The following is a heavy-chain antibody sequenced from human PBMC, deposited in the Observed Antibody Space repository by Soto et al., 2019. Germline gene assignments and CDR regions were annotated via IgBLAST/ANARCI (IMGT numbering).Heavy chain of an antibody. D-gene: IGHD6-13*01. J-gene: IGHJ4*02. CDR2: VSGSGGST. V-gene: IGHV3-23*01. CDR3: AKNPYSSPQDY. CDR1: VFTFSSYA. Sequence: GGSLRLSCAASVFTFSSYAVRWVRQAPGKGLEWVSAVSGSGGSTYYADSVKGRFTISRDTSKKTLYLQMNSLRAEDTAVYYCAKNPYSSPQDYWGQGTLVTVSS.